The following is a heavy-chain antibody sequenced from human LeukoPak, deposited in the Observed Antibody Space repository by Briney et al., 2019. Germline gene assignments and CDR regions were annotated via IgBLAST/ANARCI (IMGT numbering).Heavy chain of an antibody. V-gene: IGHV4-61*02. CDR2: IYTSGST. J-gene: IGHJ4*02. D-gene: IGHD5-24*01. Sequence: PSQTLSLTCTVSGGSISSGSYYWSWIRQPAGKGLEWIGRIYTSGSTNYNPSLKSRVTISVDTSKNQFSLKLSSVTAADTAVYYCARDDRRDGYNFDYWDQGTLVTVSS. CDR1: GGSISSGSYY. CDR3: ARDDRRDGYNFDY.